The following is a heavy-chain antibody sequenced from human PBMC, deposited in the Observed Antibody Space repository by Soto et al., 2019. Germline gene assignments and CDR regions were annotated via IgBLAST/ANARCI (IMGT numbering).Heavy chain of an antibody. V-gene: IGHV3-66*01. CDR1: GFTVSSNH. D-gene: IGHD2-2*01. CDR3: AREEVVAAAKPAFDI. J-gene: IGHJ3*02. CDR2: IYSGGST. Sequence: AGGSRRLSWAASGFTVSSNHISWVRQAPGKGLEWVSVIYSGGSTYYADSVKGRFTISRDNSKNTLYLQMNSLRAEDTAVYYCAREEVVAAAKPAFDIWGHGPMVTASS.